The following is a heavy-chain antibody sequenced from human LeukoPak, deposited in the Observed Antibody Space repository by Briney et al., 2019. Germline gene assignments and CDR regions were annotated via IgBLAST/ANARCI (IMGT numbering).Heavy chain of an antibody. V-gene: IGHV1-69*04. CDR2: IIPILGIA. CDR1: GGTFSSYA. D-gene: IGHD3-10*01. J-gene: IGHJ3*02. CDR3: ARAGSSDYYGSGGQYGRDDAFDI. Sequence: SVKVSCKASGGTFSSYAISWVRQAPGQGLEWMGRIIPILGIANYAQKFQGRVTITANKSTITAYMELSSLRSEDTAVYYCARAGSSDYYGSGGQYGRDDAFDIWGQGTMVTVSS.